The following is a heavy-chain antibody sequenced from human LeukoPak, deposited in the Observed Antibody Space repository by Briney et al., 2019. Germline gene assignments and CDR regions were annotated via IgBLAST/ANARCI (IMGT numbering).Heavy chain of an antibody. CDR3: AKARYTMVRGVIIPRAFDI. J-gene: IGHJ3*02. D-gene: IGHD3-10*01. Sequence: PSETLSLTCTVSGGSISSYYWSWIRQPPGKGLEWIGYIYYSGTTNYNPSLKSRVTISVDSSKNQFSLKLSSVTAADTALYYCAKARYTMVRGVIIPRAFDIWGQGTMVTVSS. CDR1: GGSISSYY. CDR2: IYYSGTT. V-gene: IGHV4-59*01.